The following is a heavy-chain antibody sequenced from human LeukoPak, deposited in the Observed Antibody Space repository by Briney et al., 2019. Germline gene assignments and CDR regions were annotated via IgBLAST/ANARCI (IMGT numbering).Heavy chain of an antibody. J-gene: IGHJ5*02. CDR3: ARRLIAAAGTRTSWFDP. CDR1: GGSISSYY. Sequence: SETLSLTCTVSGGSISSYYWSWIRQPPGKGLEWIGYIYHSGSTNYNPSLKSRVTISVDTSKNQFSLKLSSVTAADTAVYYCARRLIAAAGTRTSWFDPWGQGTLVTVSS. D-gene: IGHD6-13*01. CDR2: IYHSGST. V-gene: IGHV4-59*01.